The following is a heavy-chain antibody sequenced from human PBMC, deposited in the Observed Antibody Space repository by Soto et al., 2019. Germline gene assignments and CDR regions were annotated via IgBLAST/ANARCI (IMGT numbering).Heavy chain of an antibody. J-gene: IGHJ1*01. CDR2: ISWNSGSI. V-gene: IGHV3-9*01. Sequence: EVQLVESGGGLVQPGRSLRLSCAASGFTFDDYAMHWVRQAPGKGLEWVSGISWNSGSIGYADSVKGRFTISRDNAKNSLYLQMNSLRAEETDLYYCAKGEYFQHWGQGTLVTVSS. CDR3: AKGEYFQH. CDR1: GFTFDDYA.